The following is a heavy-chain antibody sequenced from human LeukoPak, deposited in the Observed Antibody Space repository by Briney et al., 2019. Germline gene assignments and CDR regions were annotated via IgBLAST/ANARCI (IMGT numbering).Heavy chain of an antibody. V-gene: IGHV4-4*02. CDR2: INHSGST. Sequence: SGTLSLTCAVSGGSISSSNWWSWVRQPPGKGLEWIGEINHSGSTNYNPSLKSRVTISVDTSKNQFSLKLSSVTAADTAVYYCARRGRGSRSYYYYYYYMDVWGKGTTVTISS. D-gene: IGHD3-10*01. CDR1: GGSISSSNW. J-gene: IGHJ6*03. CDR3: ARRGRGSRSYYYYYYYMDV.